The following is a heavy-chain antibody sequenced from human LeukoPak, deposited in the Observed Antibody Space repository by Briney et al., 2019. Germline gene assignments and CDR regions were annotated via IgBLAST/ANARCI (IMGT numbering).Heavy chain of an antibody. CDR2: IYYSGST. Sequence: SETLSLTCTVSGGSISSSSYYWGWIRQPPGKGLEWIGGIYYSGSTYYNPSLKSRVTISVDTSKNQFSLKLSSVTAADTAVYYCARSLRGAAEQGFDYWGQGTLVTVSS. D-gene: IGHD3-10*01. J-gene: IGHJ4*02. CDR1: GGSISSSSYY. V-gene: IGHV4-39*01. CDR3: ARSLRGAAEQGFDY.